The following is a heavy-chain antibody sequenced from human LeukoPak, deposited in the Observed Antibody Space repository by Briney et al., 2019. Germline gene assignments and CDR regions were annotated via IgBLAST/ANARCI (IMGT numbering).Heavy chain of an antibody. CDR3: ALSSGAYDSAGYFDY. J-gene: IGHJ4*02. CDR2: IYPNASDT. V-gene: IGHV5-51*01. D-gene: IGHD3-22*01. CDR1: GYSFTNYW. Sequence: GESLKISCKGSGYSFTNYWIGWVRQMPGKGLEWMGIIYPNASDTRYSPSFRGQVTISADKSITTAYLQWNSLKASDTAMYYCALSSGAYDSAGYFDYCGQGTLVTVSS.